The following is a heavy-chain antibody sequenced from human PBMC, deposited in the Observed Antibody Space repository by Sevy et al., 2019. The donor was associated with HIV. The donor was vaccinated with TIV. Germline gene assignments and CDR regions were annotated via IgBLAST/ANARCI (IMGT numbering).Heavy chain of an antibody. D-gene: IGHD3-22*01. CDR1: GFTFSTYA. J-gene: IGHJ4*02. Sequence: GGSLRLSCAASGFTFSTYAMSWVRQAPGKGLEWVSGISGSGSITYQADSVKGRFTISRDNSKNTLYVQMNSLRAEDTAVYYCAKDWEYSSGRGYFDSWGQGTLVTVSS. V-gene: IGHV3-23*01. CDR3: AKDWEYSSGRGYFDS. CDR2: ISGSGSIT.